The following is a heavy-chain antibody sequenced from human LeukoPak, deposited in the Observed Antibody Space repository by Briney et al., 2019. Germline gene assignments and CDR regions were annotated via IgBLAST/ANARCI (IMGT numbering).Heavy chain of an antibody. CDR2: ISSSSSTI. Sequence: GGSLRLSCAASGFTFSSYSMNWVRQAPGKGLEWVSYISSSSSTIYYADSVKGRFTISRDNAKNSLHLQMNSLRAEDTAVYYCAREETYCSSTSCSTRFDYWGQGTLVTVSS. J-gene: IGHJ4*02. V-gene: IGHV3-48*01. CDR3: AREETYCSSTSCSTRFDY. CDR1: GFTFSSYS. D-gene: IGHD2-2*01.